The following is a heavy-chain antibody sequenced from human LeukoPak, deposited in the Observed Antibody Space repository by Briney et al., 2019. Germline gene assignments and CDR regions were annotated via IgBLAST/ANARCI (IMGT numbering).Heavy chain of an antibody. Sequence: ASVKVSCEASGYTLTGYYMHWVRQAPGQGLEWMGRINPNSGDTNYAQKFQGRVTMTRDTSISTAYMELSRLRSDDTAVYYCAREYSSGWYQGYWGQGTLVTVSS. CDR2: INPNSGDT. CDR3: AREYSSGWYQGY. D-gene: IGHD6-19*01. J-gene: IGHJ4*02. CDR1: GYTLTGYY. V-gene: IGHV1-2*06.